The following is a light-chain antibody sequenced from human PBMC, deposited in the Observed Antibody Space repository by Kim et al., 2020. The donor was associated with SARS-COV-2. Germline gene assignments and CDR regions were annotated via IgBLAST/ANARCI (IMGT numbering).Light chain of an antibody. CDR2: GSS. V-gene: IGKV1-16*01. CDR3: QQYHAYPLT. Sequence: SASVGDRVTISCRASQGISVYLAWFQQKPGKAPKSLIFGSSILQSGVPSRFSGGASGTNFTLTITNLQPEDSATYYCQQYHAYPLTFGGGTQVEI. J-gene: IGKJ4*01. CDR1: QGISVY.